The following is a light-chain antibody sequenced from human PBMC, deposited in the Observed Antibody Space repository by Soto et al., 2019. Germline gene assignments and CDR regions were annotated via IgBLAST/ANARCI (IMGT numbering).Light chain of an antibody. Sequence: QSVLTHSPSASGTPGQRVSNSCSGITSNIGTNTVNWYQHVPGTAPKLLIYSDNQRPSAVPGRFSGSKSGTSASLAISWLQSEDETDYYCATWDDSLTVVFGGGTTLTVL. V-gene: IGLV1-44*01. CDR3: ATWDDSLTVV. J-gene: IGLJ2*01. CDR1: TSNIGTNT. CDR2: SDN.